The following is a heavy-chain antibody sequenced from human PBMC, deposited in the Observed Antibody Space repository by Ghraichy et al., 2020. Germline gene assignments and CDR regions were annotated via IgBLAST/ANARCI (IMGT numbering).Heavy chain of an antibody. D-gene: IGHD6-25*01. CDR3: ATRRAASSGFDI. Sequence: GGSLRLSCAASGFTVSRQFMIWVRQAPGKGLEWVSLIHSGGSTFYADSVKGRFTISRDNSGNTLFLQMNNLRVEDTSAYFCATRRAASSGFDIWGQGTTVTFS. J-gene: IGHJ3*02. CDR1: GFTVSRQF. CDR2: IHSGGST. V-gene: IGHV3-66*01.